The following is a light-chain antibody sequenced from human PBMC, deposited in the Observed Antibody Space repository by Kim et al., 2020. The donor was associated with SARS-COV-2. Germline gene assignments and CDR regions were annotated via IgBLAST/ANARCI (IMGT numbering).Light chain of an antibody. CDR1: SLRSYY. CDR3: NSRDSNENVF. CDR2: GKN. Sequence: VALGQTVRITCQGDSLRSYYATWYQQKPGQAPILVIYGKNNRPSGIPDRFSGSSSGNTASLTITGTQAGDEADYYCNSRDSNENVFFGGGTQLIVL. V-gene: IGLV3-19*01. J-gene: IGLJ2*01.